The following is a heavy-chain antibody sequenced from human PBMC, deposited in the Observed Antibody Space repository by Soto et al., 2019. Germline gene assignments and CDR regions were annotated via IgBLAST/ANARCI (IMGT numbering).Heavy chain of an antibody. CDR3: AKGGHMSPFDY. J-gene: IGHJ4*02. V-gene: IGHV3-23*01. CDR1: GFTFRFTFSSYA. CDR2: SSGSGGTT. Sequence: PGGSLRLSCAASGFTFRFTFSSYAMSWVRQAPGKGLEWVSVSSGSGGTTYYADSVSGRFTISRDNSKNTVYLQMNVLRAEDTAVYFCAKGGHMSPFDYWGQGTLVTVSS.